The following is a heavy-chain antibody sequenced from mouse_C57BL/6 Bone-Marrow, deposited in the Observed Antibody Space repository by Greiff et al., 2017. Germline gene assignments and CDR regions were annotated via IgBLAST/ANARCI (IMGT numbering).Heavy chain of an antibody. Sequence: QVQLQQPGAELVRPGSSVKLSCKASGYTFTSYWMDWVKQRPGQGLEWIGNIYPSDSETHYNQKFKDKATLTVDKSSSTAYMQLSSLTSEDSAVYDCARALWSDYWGQGTTLTVSS. CDR1: GYTFTSYW. CDR3: ARALWSDY. V-gene: IGHV1-61*01. D-gene: IGHD1-1*02. J-gene: IGHJ2*01. CDR2: IYPSDSET.